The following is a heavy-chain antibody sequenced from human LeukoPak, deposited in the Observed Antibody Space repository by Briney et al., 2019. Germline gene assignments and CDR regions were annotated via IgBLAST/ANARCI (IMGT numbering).Heavy chain of an antibody. CDR1: GYTFTSYA. Sequence: GASVKVSCKASGYTFTSYAMHWVRQAPGQRLEWMGWINAGNGNTKYSQKFRGRVTITRDTSASTAYMELSSLRSEDTAVYYCARPYYYDSSGSSAFDIWGQGTMVTVSS. V-gene: IGHV1-3*01. J-gene: IGHJ3*02. CDR3: ARPYYYDSSGSSAFDI. D-gene: IGHD3-22*01. CDR2: INAGNGNT.